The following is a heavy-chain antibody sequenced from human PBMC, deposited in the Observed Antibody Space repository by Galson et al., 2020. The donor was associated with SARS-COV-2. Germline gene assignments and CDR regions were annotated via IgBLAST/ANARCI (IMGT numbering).Heavy chain of an antibody. J-gene: IGHJ4*02. CDR2: ISYDGSNK. CDR1: GFTFSSYG. CDR3: AKAGYSYGYDKGYFDY. D-gene: IGHD5-18*01. V-gene: IGHV3-30*18. Sequence: GGSLRLSCAASGFTFSSYGMHWVRQAPGKGLEWVAVISYDGSNKYYADSVKGRFTISRDNSKNTLYLQMNSLRAEDTAVYYCAKAGYSYGYDKGYFDYWGQGTLVAVPS.